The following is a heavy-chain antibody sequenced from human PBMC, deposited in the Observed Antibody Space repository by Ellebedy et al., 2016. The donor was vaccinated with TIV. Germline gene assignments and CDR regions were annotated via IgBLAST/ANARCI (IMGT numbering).Heavy chain of an antibody. J-gene: IGHJ4*02. CDR3: ARDGRIAVAGTSDY. V-gene: IGHV3-21*01. Sequence: PGGSLRPSCEASGFTFTSYAMNWVRQAPGKGLEWVSSISSTSSYIFYADSVTGRFTISRDNAKNSLYLQMNSLRAEDTAVYYCARDGRIAVAGTSDYWGQGILVTVSS. CDR1: GFTFTSYA. CDR2: ISSTSSYI. D-gene: IGHD6-19*01.